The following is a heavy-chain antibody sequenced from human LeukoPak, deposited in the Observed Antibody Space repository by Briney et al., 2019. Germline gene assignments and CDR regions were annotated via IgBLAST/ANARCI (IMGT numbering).Heavy chain of an antibody. D-gene: IGHD6-19*01. Sequence: SETLSLTCTVSGGSISSYYWSWIRQPPGKGLEWIGYIYYSGSTNYNPSLKSRVTISVDTSKSQFSLNLSSVTAADTAVYYCAREDAVASLDYWGQGTLVTVSS. V-gene: IGHV4-59*01. CDR3: AREDAVASLDY. CDR1: GGSISSYY. J-gene: IGHJ4*02. CDR2: IYYSGST.